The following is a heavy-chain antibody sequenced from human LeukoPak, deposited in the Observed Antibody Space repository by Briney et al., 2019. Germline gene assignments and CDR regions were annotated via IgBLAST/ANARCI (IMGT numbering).Heavy chain of an antibody. CDR1: GYTFTSYD. Sequence: ASVKVSCKASGYTFTSYDINWVRQATGQGLEWMGWMNPNSGNTGYAQKFQGRVTMTRNTSISTAYMELSSLRSEDTAVYYCVRGLYRGVAATPAYWGQGTLVTVSS. CDR3: VRGLYRGVAATPAY. V-gene: IGHV1-8*01. J-gene: IGHJ4*02. CDR2: MNPNSGNT. D-gene: IGHD2-15*01.